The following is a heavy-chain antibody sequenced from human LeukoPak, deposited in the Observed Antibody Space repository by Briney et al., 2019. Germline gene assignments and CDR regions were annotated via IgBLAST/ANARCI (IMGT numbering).Heavy chain of an antibody. V-gene: IGHV1-2*02. J-gene: IGHJ4*02. Sequence: GASVKVSCKASGYTFTRYYMHWVRQAPGQGREWMGWINPNSGGTNYAQKFQGRVTMTRDTSISTAYMKLSRLRSDDTAVYYCARDLIGVGATLPYSDYWGQGTLVTVSS. D-gene: IGHD1-26*01. CDR3: ARDLIGVGATLPYSDY. CDR1: GYTFTRYY. CDR2: INPNSGGT.